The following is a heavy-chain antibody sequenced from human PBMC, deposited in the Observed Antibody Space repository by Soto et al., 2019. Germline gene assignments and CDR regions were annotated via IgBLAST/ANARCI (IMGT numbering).Heavy chain of an antibody. V-gene: IGHV2-5*01. CDR3: ARRRNWGMEGMGV. CDR1: GFSLSTRGGG. Sequence: QITLRESGPTLVKPTQTLTLTCTFSGFSLSTRGGGVVWIRQPPGNALEWLALIYWNDDVHYSPSLESRLTITKDTSRNQAVLTMTNMDPVDSGKYYCARRRNWGMEGMGVWGQGTTVTVSS. D-gene: IGHD7-27*01. J-gene: IGHJ6*02. CDR2: IYWNDDV.